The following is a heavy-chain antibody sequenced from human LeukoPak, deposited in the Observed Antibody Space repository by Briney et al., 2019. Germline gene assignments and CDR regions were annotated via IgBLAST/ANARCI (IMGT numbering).Heavy chain of an antibody. CDR1: GFTFSSYW. Sequence: GGSLRLSCAASGFTFSSYWMHWVRQAPGKGLVWVSRINSDGSSTSYADSVKGRFTISRDNAKNTLYLQMNSLRAEDTAVYYCARVDSWKYFDYWGQGTLVTVSS. CDR3: ARVDSWKYFDY. CDR2: INSDGSST. J-gene: IGHJ4*02. V-gene: IGHV3-74*01. D-gene: IGHD1-1*01.